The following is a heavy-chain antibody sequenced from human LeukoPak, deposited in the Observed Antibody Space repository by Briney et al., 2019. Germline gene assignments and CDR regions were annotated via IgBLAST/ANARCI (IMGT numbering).Heavy chain of an antibody. CDR3: ARSALTGYYVTFDY. D-gene: IGHD3-9*01. CDR1: GYTFTGYY. Sequence: AAVKVSCMASGYTFTGYYMHWVRQAPGQGLGWMGWINPNSGGTNYAQKFQGRVTMTRDTSISTAYMELSRLRADVTAVYYCARSALTGYYVTFDYWGQGTLVTVSS. V-gene: IGHV1-2*02. CDR2: INPNSGGT. J-gene: IGHJ4*02.